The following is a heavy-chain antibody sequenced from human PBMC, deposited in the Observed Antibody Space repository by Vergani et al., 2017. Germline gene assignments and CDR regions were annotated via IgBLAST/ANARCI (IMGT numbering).Heavy chain of an antibody. J-gene: IGHJ6*03. D-gene: IGHD2-21*01. CDR2: IYSGGST. Sequence: EVQLVESGGGLVKPGGSLRLSCAASGFTVSSNYMSWVRQAPGKGLEWVSVIYSGGSTYYADSVKGRFTISRDNSKNTLYLQMNSLRAEDTAVYYCARVNSYYYYMDVWGKGTTVTVSS. CDR1: GFTVSSNY. CDR3: ARVNSYYYYMDV. V-gene: IGHV3-66*01.